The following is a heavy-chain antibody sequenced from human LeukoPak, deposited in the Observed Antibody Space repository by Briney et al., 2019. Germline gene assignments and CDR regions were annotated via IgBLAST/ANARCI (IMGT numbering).Heavy chain of an antibody. CDR2: IYYSGST. CDR1: GGSISSGGYY. CDR3: ASGYSGYADY. D-gene: IGHD5-12*01. Sequence: SQTLSLTCTVSGGSISSGGYYWSWIRQHPGKGLEWIGHIYYSGSTYYNPSLKSRVTISVDTSKNQFSLKLSSVTAADTAVYYCASGYSGYADYWGQGTLVTVSS. V-gene: IGHV4-31*03. J-gene: IGHJ4*02.